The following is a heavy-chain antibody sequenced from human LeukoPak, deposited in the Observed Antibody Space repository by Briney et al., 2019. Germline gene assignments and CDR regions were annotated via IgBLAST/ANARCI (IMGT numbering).Heavy chain of an antibody. V-gene: IGHV4-34*01. CDR3: ARGRHYYDSSGYSSFDY. CDR1: GGSFSGYY. Sequence: SETLSLTCAVYGGSFSGYYWSWIRQPPGKGLEWIGEINHSGSTNYNPSLRSRVTISVDTSKNQFSLKLSSVTAADTAVYYCARGRHYYDSSGYSSFDYWGQGTLVTVSS. D-gene: IGHD3-22*01. J-gene: IGHJ4*02. CDR2: INHSGST.